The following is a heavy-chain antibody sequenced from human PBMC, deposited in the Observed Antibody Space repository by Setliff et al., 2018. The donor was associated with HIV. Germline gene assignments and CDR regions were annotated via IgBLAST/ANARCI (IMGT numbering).Heavy chain of an antibody. CDR1: GGTFSTYA. J-gene: IGHJ4*02. Sequence: GASVKVSCKASGGTFSTYAISWVRQAPGQGLEWMGGIVPIIDITNYAQKFAGRVTITADKATRTIYMDLSSLRSDDTAVYYCARTQISIFGVVMKGLDYWGQGTLVTVSS. CDR2: IVPIIDIT. CDR3: ARTQISIFGVVMKGLDY. V-gene: IGHV1-69*10. D-gene: IGHD3-3*01.